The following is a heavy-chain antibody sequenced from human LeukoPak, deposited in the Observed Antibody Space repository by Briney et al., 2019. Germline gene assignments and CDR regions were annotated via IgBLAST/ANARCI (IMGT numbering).Heavy chain of an antibody. J-gene: IGHJ4*02. Sequence: PSETLSLTCSVSGGSISSNTYYWGWIRQPPGKGLEWIGSIFHSGITYYNLSLKSRVTISVDTSKNQFSLKLSSVTAADTAVYYCARAILYYDSSGYIDYWGQGTLVTVSS. D-gene: IGHD3-22*01. CDR3: ARAILYYDSSGYIDY. V-gene: IGHV4-39*07. CDR2: IFHSGIT. CDR1: GGSISSNTYY.